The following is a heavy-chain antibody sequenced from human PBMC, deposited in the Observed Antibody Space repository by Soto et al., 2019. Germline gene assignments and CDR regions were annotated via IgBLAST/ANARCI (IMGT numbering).Heavy chain of an antibody. Sequence: QDQLVQSGVEVKKPGASVKVSCNASGYSFTNYGITWVRQAPGQGFEWMGWISAYNGNTNYAQKFQGRVTLTTDASTSTAYLELRSLTSDDTAVYYCARDRGVAPPVAGNTHYYYYMDVWGKGTTVTVSS. V-gene: IGHV1-18*01. D-gene: IGHD6-19*01. J-gene: IGHJ6*03. CDR3: ARDRGVAPPVAGNTHYYYYMDV. CDR2: ISAYNGNT. CDR1: GYSFTNYG.